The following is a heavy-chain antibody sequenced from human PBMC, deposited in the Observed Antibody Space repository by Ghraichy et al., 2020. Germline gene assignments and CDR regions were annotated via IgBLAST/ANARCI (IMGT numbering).Heavy chain of an antibody. D-gene: IGHD6-19*01. Sequence: SQTLSLTCTVSGGSISSYYWSWIRQPPGKGLEWIGYIYYSGSTNYNPSLKSRVTISVDTSKNQFSRELSSVTAADTAVYYCARGFTYSSGWYFDYWGQGTLVTVSS. V-gene: IGHV4-59*01. CDR2: IYYSGST. CDR3: ARGFTYSSGWYFDY. J-gene: IGHJ4*02. CDR1: GGSISSYY.